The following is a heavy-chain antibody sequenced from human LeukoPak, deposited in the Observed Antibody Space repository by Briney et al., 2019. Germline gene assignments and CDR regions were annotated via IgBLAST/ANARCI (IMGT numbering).Heavy chain of an antibody. CDR3: VSGGIASIGFDS. Sequence: ASVKVSCKASGYTFTSYGISWVRQAPGQGLKWMGWSSPYNGNTNYAQNFQGRVTMTTDTSTNTAYMELRSLRSDDTAVYFCVSGGIASIGFDSWGQGTLVTVSS. J-gene: IGHJ4*02. CDR1: GYTFTSYG. CDR2: SSPYNGNT. D-gene: IGHD6-13*01. V-gene: IGHV1-18*01.